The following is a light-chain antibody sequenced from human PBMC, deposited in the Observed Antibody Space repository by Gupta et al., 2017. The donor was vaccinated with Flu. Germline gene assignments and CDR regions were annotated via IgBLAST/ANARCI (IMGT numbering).Light chain of an antibody. CDR3: QQYGTSLPT. CDR1: QTLRTTF. Sequence: EIVLTQSPGTLSLSPGDRATLFCRASQTLRTTFLSWYQQKPGQAPRLLIYTTSTRATGIPERFSGSGSGTGFTLTITRLEPEDFAVYYCQQYGTSLPTFG. CDR2: TTS. J-gene: IGKJ5*01. V-gene: IGKV3-20*01.